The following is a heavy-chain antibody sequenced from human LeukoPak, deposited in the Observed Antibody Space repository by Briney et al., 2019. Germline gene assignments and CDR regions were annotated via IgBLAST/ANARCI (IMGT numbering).Heavy chain of an antibody. CDR3: ARSHYYDSSGHFDY. D-gene: IGHD3-22*01. CDR2: IIPIFGTA. CDR1: GGTFSSYA. J-gene: IGHJ4*02. V-gene: IGHV1-69*05. Sequence: ASVKVSCKASGGTFSSYAISWVRQAPGQGLEWMGRIIPIFGTANYAQKFQGRVTITTDESTSTAYMELSSLRSEATAVYYCARSHYYDSSGHFDYWGQGTLVTVSS.